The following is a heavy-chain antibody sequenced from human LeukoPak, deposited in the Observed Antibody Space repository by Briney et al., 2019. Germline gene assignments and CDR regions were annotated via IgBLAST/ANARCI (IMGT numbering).Heavy chain of an antibody. V-gene: IGHV1-69*13. CDR1: GGTFSSYA. CDR3: ASDRSSGSYSGDY. Sequence: SVKVSCKASGGTFSSYAISWVRRAPGQGLEWMGGIIPIFGTANYAQKFQGRVTITADESTSTAYMELSSLRSEDTAVYYCASDRSSGSYSGDYWGQGTLVTVSS. CDR2: IIPIFGTA. J-gene: IGHJ4*02. D-gene: IGHD1-26*01.